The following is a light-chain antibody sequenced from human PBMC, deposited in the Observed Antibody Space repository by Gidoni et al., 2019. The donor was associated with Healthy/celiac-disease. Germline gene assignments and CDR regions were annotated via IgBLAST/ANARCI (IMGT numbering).Light chain of an antibody. Sequence: EIVLTQYPGTLSLSPGDRATLSCRASQSVSSSYLAWYQQKPGQAPRLLIYGASIRATGIPDRFSGSGSGTDFTLTISILEPEHFAVYYCQQYGSSPVTFGQGTKLEIK. V-gene: IGKV3-20*01. J-gene: IGKJ2*01. CDR2: GAS. CDR3: QQYGSSPVT. CDR1: QSVSSSY.